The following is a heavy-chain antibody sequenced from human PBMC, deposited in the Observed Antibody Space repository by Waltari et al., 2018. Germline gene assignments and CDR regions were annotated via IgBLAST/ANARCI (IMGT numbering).Heavy chain of an antibody. D-gene: IGHD2-2*01. CDR2: FFSSGNT. CDR1: GGSINRYY. CDR3: ARVKRGVVSAGTRVYYYYYMDV. J-gene: IGHJ6*03. V-gene: IGHV4-4*07. Sequence: QVQLKESGTGLVKPSETLSLTCTVSGGSINRYYWSWIRQPAGKGLEWIGRFFSSGNTNYNPSLKSRVTMSVDTSKNQFSLKLSSVTAADTAVYFCARVKRGVVSAGTRVYYYYYMDVWGKGTTVTISS.